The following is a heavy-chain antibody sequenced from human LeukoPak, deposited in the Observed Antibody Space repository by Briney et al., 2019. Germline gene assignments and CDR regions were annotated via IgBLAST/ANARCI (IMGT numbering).Heavy chain of an antibody. CDR2: INPNSGGT. CDR1: GYTFTGYY. D-gene: IGHD3-3*01. Sequence: ASVKVSCKASGYTFTGYYMHWVRQAPGQGLEWMGWINPNSGGTNYAQKFQGRVTMTRDTSISTAYMELSRLRSDDTAVYYCARGKRITIFDYAYYMDVWGKGTTVTVSS. J-gene: IGHJ6*03. CDR3: ARGKRITIFDYAYYMDV. V-gene: IGHV1-2*02.